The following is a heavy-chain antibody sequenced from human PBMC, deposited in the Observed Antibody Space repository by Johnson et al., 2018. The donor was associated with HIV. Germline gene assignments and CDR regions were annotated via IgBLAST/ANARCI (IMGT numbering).Heavy chain of an antibody. CDR1: GFTFSSAW. CDR2: ISGDGSSS. CDR3: ATTRRYYYDSSGHPNLAFDS. J-gene: IGHJ3*02. V-gene: IGHV3-74*02. D-gene: IGHD3-22*01. Sequence: MLLVESGGGLVKPGGSLRLSCVASGFTFSSAWMHWVRQVPGKGLMWVSRISGDGSSSSYADSVKGRFTISRDNAKNTLYLQLNSLRVEDTAIYYCATTRRYYYDSSGHPNLAFDSWCQGTMVTVSS.